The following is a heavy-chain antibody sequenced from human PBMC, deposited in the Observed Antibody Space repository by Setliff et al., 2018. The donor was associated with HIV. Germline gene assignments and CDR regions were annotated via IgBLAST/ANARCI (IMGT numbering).Heavy chain of an antibody. D-gene: IGHD3-22*01. CDR1: GFTFSSSW. CDR3: VRDLSYDYDRSSDTFDY. CDR2: INTDGSNT. V-gene: IGHV3-74*01. J-gene: IGHJ4*02. Sequence: GSLRLSCAASGFTFSSSWMHWVRQALGKGLVWVSRINTDGSNTNYADSVKGRFTISRDNTKNTLYLQMNSLRAEDTAVYYCVRDLSYDYDRSSDTFDYWGQGTLVTVSS.